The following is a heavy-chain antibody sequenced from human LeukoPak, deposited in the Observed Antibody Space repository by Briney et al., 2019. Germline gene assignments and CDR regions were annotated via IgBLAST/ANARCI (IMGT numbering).Heavy chain of an antibody. CDR1: GFTFGDYA. Sequence: SLRLSCTASGFTFGDYAMSWFRQAPGKGLEWVGFTRSKAYGGTTEYAASVKGRFTISRDDSKSIAYLQMNSLKTEDTAVYYCTRGGIYYYDSSGYPYWGQGTLVTVSS. D-gene: IGHD3-22*01. V-gene: IGHV3-49*03. CDR3: TRGGIYYYDSSGYPY. J-gene: IGHJ4*02. CDR2: TRSKAYGGTT.